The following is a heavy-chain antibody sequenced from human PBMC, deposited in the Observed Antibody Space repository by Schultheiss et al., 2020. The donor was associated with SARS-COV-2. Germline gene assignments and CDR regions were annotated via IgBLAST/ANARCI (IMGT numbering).Heavy chain of an antibody. CDR3: ARVGWLIGYYYYGMDV. J-gene: IGHJ6*02. V-gene: IGHV3-15*01. CDR2: IKSKTDGGTT. CDR1: GFTFSNAW. D-gene: IGHD5-18*01. Sequence: GGSLRLSCAASGFTFSNAWMSWVRQAPGKGLEWVGRIKSKTDGGTTDYAAPVKGRFTISRDDSKNTLYLQMNSLRAEDTAVYYCARVGWLIGYYYYGMDVWGQGTTVTVSS.